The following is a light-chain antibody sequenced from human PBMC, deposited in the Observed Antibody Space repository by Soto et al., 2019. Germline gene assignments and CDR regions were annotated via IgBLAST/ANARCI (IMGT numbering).Light chain of an antibody. CDR2: EGS. CDR1: SSDFGSYNL. Sequence: QSALTQPASVSGSPGQSITISCTGTSSDFGSYNLVSWYQQHPGKAPKLLIYEGSKRPSGVSNRFSGSKSGSTASLTVSGLQAEDEADYYCSSYAGDTTSDVVFGGGTKLTVL. J-gene: IGLJ2*01. CDR3: SSYAGDTTSDVV. V-gene: IGLV2-23*01.